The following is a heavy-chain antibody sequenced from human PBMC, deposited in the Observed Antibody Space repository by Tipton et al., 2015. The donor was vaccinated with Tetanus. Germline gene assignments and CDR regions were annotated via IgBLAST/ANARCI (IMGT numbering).Heavy chain of an antibody. Sequence: TLSLTCALSGGSITRGAYSWSWIRQPPGKGLEWIGYIYASGTTYSNPSLKSRVTISVGETKRQFSLNLTSVTAADTAVYCCARYNSYFYAMDVWGQGTTVTVSS. CDR3: ARYNSYFYAMDV. D-gene: IGHD5-24*01. V-gene: IGHV4-30-2*01. CDR1: GGSITRGAYS. CDR2: IYASGTT. J-gene: IGHJ6*02.